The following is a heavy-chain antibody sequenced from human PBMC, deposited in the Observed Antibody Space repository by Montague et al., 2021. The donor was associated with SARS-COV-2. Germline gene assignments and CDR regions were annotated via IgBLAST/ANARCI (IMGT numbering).Heavy chain of an antibody. V-gene: IGHV4-4*02. Sequence: SETLSLTCTVSGRSVNSTNWWSWVRQPPGKGLEWIAEVYRTGGTMFNPSFRSRVTLSIDRSKNLFSLNLNSVTVADTAVYYCGRTGAYDHFDYWGPGTLVIVSS. D-gene: IGHD5-12*01. CDR3: GRTGAYDHFDY. J-gene: IGHJ4*02. CDR2: VYRTGGT. CDR1: GRSVNSTNW.